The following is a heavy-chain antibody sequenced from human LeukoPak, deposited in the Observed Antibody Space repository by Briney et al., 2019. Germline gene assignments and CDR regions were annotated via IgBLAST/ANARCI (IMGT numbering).Heavy chain of an antibody. CDR1: GGSISNYY. V-gene: IGHV4-4*07. J-gene: IGHJ3*02. Sequence: SETLSLTCTVSGGSISNYYWNWIRQPAGKGLEWVGRVYASGSTRYNPSFNSRVTMSAETSKNQVSLKMTSVTAADTAVYFCARDQSGYGGHNNDAFDIWGQGTMVTVSS. CDR3: ARDQSGYGGHNNDAFDI. CDR2: VYASGST. D-gene: IGHD2-2*03.